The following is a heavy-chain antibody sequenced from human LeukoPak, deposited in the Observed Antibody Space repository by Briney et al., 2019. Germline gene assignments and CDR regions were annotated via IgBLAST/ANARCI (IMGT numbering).Heavy chain of an antibody. CDR2: INPNSGGT. V-gene: IGHV1-2*02. Sequence: GASVKVSCKASGYTFTGYYMHWVRQAPGQGLEWMGWINPNSGGTNYAQKFQGRVTMTRDTSISTAYMELSRLRSDDTAVYYCARGGDHSKLVRRNTGLFDYWGQGTLVTVSS. J-gene: IGHJ4*02. CDR1: GYTFTGYY. D-gene: IGHD6-6*01. CDR3: ARGGDHSKLVRRNTGLFDY.